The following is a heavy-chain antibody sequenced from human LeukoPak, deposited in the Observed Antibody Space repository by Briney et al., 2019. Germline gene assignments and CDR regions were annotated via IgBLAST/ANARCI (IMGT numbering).Heavy chain of an antibody. CDR1: GFTFSSYW. D-gene: IGHD6-19*01. CDR3: ARAAGSGSPRFDY. Sequence: GGSLRLSCAASGFTFSSYWMSWVRQAPGKGLEWVANIKQDGSEKYYVDSVKGRFTISRDNAKNSLYLQMNSLRAEDTAVYYCARAAGSGSPRFDYWGQGTLVTVSS. CDR2: IKQDGSEK. V-gene: IGHV3-7*01. J-gene: IGHJ4*02.